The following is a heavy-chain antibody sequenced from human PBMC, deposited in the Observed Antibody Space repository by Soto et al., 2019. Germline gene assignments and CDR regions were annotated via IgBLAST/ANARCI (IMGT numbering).Heavy chain of an antibody. Sequence: QVQLQQWGAGLLKPSETLSLTCAVYGGSFSGYYWSWIRQPPGKGLEWIGEINHSGSTNYNPSLKGRVTISVDTSKNQFSLKLSSVTAADTAVYYCARGYCSGGSCYSDYDYYYYYGMDVWGQGTTVTVSS. J-gene: IGHJ6*02. D-gene: IGHD2-15*01. CDR1: GGSFSGYY. CDR2: INHSGST. CDR3: ARGYCSGGSCYSDYDYYYYYGMDV. V-gene: IGHV4-34*01.